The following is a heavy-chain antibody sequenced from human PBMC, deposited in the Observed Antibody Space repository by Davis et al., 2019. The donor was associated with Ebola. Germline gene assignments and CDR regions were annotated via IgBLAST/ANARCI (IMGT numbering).Heavy chain of an antibody. CDR2: TMPSGGIT. Sequence: ASVQVSCKASEYTLTSYYLHWVRQAPGQGLEWMAITMPSGGITSYAQQFQGRVTLTRDTSTSTVYMELSSLTSEDTAVYYCARGSPIEISVFDPWGQGTLVTVSS. CDR1: EYTLTSYY. D-gene: IGHD2/OR15-2a*01. V-gene: IGHV1-46*01. CDR3: ARGSPIEISVFDP. J-gene: IGHJ5*02.